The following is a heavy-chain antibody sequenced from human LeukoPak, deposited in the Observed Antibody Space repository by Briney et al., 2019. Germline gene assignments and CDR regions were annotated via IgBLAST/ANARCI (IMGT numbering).Heavy chain of an antibody. CDR2: VHNSGST. CDR1: GASMVGYY. D-gene: IGHD4-23*01. J-gene: IGHJ4*02. Sequence: SETLSLTCDVSGASMVGYYWSWIRQSAGGGLEWIGRVHNSGSTNYHPSLRSRVTLSEDVSKSQFYQRLTSVTAADTAVYYCARDGGGNRNFDYWGQGTLVTVSS. CDR3: ARDGGGNRNFDY. V-gene: IGHV4-4*07.